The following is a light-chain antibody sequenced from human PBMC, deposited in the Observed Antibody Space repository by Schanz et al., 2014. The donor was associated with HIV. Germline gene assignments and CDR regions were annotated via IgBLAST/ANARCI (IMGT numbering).Light chain of an antibody. Sequence: QSVLTQPPSVSGTPGQRVTISCSGSRSTLERAPVDWSPHLPGTAPTLLIRKNDVRPSGVPDRFSGSKSGTSASLVISGLQSEDEADYFCATWDISLKGPVFGGGTKLTVL. V-gene: IGLV1-44*01. CDR2: KND. CDR1: RSTLERAP. CDR3: ATWDISLKGPV. J-gene: IGLJ2*01.